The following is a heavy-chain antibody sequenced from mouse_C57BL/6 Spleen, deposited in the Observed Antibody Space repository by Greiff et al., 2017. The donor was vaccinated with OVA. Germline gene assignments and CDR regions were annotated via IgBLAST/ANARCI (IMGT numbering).Heavy chain of an antibody. V-gene: IGHV5-17*01. Sequence: EVKVVESGGGLVKPGGSLKLSCAASGFTFSDYGMHWVRQAPEKGLEWVAYISSGSSTIYYADTVKGRFTISRDNAKNTLFLQMTSLRSEDTAMYYCARFYDGYYCAMDYWGQGTSVTVSS. D-gene: IGHD2-3*01. CDR1: GFTFSDYG. J-gene: IGHJ4*01. CDR3: ARFYDGYYCAMDY. CDR2: ISSGSSTI.